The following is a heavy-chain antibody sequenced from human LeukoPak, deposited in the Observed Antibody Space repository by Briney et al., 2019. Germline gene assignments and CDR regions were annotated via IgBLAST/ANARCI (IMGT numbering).Heavy chain of an antibody. Sequence: SETLSLTCNVSGDSTTSHSWTWIRQSPGKSLEWIGYVFYSGVTDYNPSLKSRVTISIDTSKLQFSLRLTSVTVADTAVYYCTRDAHRSNWYFDVWGRGTLVTVSS. J-gene: IGHJ2*01. CDR3: TRDAHRSNWYFDV. CDR1: GDSTTSHS. CDR2: VFYSGVT. V-gene: IGHV4-59*11. D-gene: IGHD6-13*01.